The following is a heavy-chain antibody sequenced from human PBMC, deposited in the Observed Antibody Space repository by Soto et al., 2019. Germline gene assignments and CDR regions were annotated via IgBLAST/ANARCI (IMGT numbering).Heavy chain of an antibody. Sequence: SETLSLTCAVSGGSISSSNWWSWVRQPPGKGLEWIGEIYYSGSTNYNPSLKSRVTISVDTSKNQFSLKLSSVTAADTAVYYCARGSGYYTHWFDTWGQGTLVTVSS. J-gene: IGHJ5*02. CDR3: ARGSGYYTHWFDT. V-gene: IGHV4-4*02. CDR2: IYYSGST. D-gene: IGHD3-3*01. CDR1: GGSISSSNW.